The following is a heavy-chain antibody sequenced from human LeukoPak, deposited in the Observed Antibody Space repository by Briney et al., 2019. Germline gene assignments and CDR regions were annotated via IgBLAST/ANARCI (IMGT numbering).Heavy chain of an antibody. D-gene: IGHD6-6*01. CDR3: ASGGGPHSSSTSDY. Sequence: SQTLSLTCTVSGGSISSGGYYWSWIRQPPGKGLEWIGYIYYSGSTNYNPSLKSRVTISVDTSKNQFSLKLSSVTAADTAVYYCASGGGPHSSSTSDYWGQGTLVTVSS. CDR1: GGSISSGGYY. V-gene: IGHV4-61*08. CDR2: IYYSGST. J-gene: IGHJ4*02.